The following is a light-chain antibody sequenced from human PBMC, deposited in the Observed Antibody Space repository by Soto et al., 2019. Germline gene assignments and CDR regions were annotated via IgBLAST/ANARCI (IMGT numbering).Light chain of an antibody. J-gene: IGLJ1*01. Sequence: QSALTQPASVSGSPGQSITISCTGTSSDVGGYNLVSWYQQYPDKAPKLMIFDVNTRSSGVSNRFSGSKSGNTASLTISGLQAEDEADYYCSSYKSSSTLPYVFGTGTKLTVL. CDR2: DVN. CDR3: SSYKSSSTLPYV. V-gene: IGLV2-14*01. CDR1: SSDVGGYNL.